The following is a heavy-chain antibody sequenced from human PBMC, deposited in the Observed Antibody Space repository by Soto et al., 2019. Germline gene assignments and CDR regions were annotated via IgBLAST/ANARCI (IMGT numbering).Heavy chain of an antibody. CDR2: LYYTGST. CDR3: AKDSGYNYGYFRWFDP. J-gene: IGHJ5*02. Sequence: SETLSLTCTVSGASISGYHWGWIRQPPGKGLEWIGYLYYTGSTHYNPSLKSRVTISVDTSKSQFSLKLSSVTAADTAVYYCAKDSGYNYGYFRWFDPWGQGTLVTSPQ. V-gene: IGHV4-59*01. CDR1: GASISGYH. D-gene: IGHD5-18*01.